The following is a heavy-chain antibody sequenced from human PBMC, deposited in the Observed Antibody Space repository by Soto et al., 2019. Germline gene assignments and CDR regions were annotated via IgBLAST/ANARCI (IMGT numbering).Heavy chain of an antibody. J-gene: IGHJ6*03. Sequence: EAQLVESGGGLVQPGGSLRLSCAASGFTFSNYWMTWVRQTPGKGLEWVANMNPHGSTKNYVDSVKGRFTISRDNAQNSLYLQMNSLRAEDTAVFYCARHCHYCIDVWGRGTTVTVSS. CDR2: MNPHGSTK. V-gene: IGHV3-7*01. D-gene: IGHD2-21*02. CDR3: ARHCHYCIDV. CDR1: GFTFSNYW.